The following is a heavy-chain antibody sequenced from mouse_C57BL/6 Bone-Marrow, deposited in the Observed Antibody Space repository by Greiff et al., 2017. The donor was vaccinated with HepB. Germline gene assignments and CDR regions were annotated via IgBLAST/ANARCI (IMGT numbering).Heavy chain of an antibody. CDR3: AGHTPIYYGSHYFGY. J-gene: IGHJ2*01. V-gene: IGHV1-81*01. CDR2: IYPRSGNT. D-gene: IGHD1-1*01. CDR1: GYTFTSYG. Sequence: QVQLQQSGAELARPGASVKLSCKASGYTFTSYGISWVKQRTGQGLEWIGEIYPRSGNTYYNEKFKGKATLTADKSSSTAYMELRSLTSEDSAVYFCAGHTPIYYGSHYFGYWGQGTALTVSS.